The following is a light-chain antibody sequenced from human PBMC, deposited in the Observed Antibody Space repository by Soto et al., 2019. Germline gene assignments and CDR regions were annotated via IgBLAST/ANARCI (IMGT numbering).Light chain of an antibody. CDR2: DTS. V-gene: IGKV3-11*01. Sequence: EIMLTKSPGTLSLSTGERATLSCRASQSVTSNYVAWYQQKPGQAPRLLIYDTSKRATGIPARFSGSGSGTDFTLTISSLEPEDFAVYYCQQGSTWPLITFGQGTILEIK. CDR1: QSVTSNY. J-gene: IGKJ5*01. CDR3: QQGSTWPLIT.